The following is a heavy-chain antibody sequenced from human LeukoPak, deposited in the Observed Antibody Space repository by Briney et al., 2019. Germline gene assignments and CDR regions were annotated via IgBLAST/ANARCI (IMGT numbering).Heavy chain of an antibody. D-gene: IGHD3-3*01. Sequence: TPGGSLRLSCAASGFPFSSFSMNWVRQAPGKGLEWVSCISSSSTYIYYADSVKGRFTVSRDNSKNTLYLQMNSLRAEDTAVYYCATYYDFWSGYMYYFDYWGQGTLVTVSS. CDR1: GFPFSSFS. CDR3: ATYYDFWSGYMYYFDY. J-gene: IGHJ4*02. V-gene: IGHV3-21*04. CDR2: ISSSSTYI.